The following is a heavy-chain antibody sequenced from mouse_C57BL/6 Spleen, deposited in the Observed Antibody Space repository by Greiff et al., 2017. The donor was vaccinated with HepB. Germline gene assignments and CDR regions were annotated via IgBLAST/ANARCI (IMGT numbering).Heavy chain of an antibody. CDR3: ARITTADY. CDR1: GFNIKDYY. J-gene: IGHJ2*01. Sequence: EVQLQQSGAELVKPGASVKSSCTASGFNIKDYYMHWVKQRTEQGLEWIGRIEPEDGETKYAPKFPGKATITADTSSNTAYLQLSSLTSDDTAVYYCARITTADYWGQGTTLTVSS. D-gene: IGHD1-2*01. CDR2: IEPEDGET. V-gene: IGHV14-2*01.